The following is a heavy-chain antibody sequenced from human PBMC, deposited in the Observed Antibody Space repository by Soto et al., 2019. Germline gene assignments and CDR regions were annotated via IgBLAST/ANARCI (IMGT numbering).Heavy chain of an antibody. Sequence: ASVKVSCKASGFTFTSSAVQWVRQARGQRLEWIGWIVVGSGNTNYAQEFQERVTITRDMSTSTAYMELSSLRSEDTAVYYCGADTAAATPVWWFDPWGQGTLVTVSS. V-gene: IGHV1-58*01. CDR3: GADTAAATPVWWFDP. J-gene: IGHJ5*02. CDR2: IVVGSGNT. D-gene: IGHD2-15*01. CDR1: GFTFTSSA.